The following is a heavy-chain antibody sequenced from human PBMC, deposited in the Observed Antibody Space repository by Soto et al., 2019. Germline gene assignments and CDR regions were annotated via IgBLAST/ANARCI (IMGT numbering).Heavy chain of an antibody. J-gene: IGHJ4*02. Sequence: SETLSLTCTVSGGSISGFYWNWIRQPPGKGLEWIGCLDYSGTANFNPSLKSRVATSVDPSRRQFSLRLSSVTTADTAVYFCARDEFPPYSSSSKGFGSWGPGTLVTVSS. CDR3: ARDEFPPYSSSSKGFGS. V-gene: IGHV4-59*13. D-gene: IGHD6-6*01. CDR2: LDYSGTA. CDR1: GGSISGFY.